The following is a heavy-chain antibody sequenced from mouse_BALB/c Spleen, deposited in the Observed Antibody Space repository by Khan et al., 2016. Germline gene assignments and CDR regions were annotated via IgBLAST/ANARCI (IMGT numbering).Heavy chain of an antibody. D-gene: IGHD1-2*01. CDR1: GYTFISYW. V-gene: IGHV1-69*02. J-gene: IGHJ4*01. CDR3: SRCGPYYYCYDYAMDY. CDR2: IDPSDSET. Sequence: QVQLKESGAELVKPGAPVKLSCKASGYTFISYWMNWVKQRPGRGLEWIGRIDPSDSETHYNQKFKDKATLTVDKSSSTAYIQLSSLTSKDSAVXYCSRCGPYYYCYDYAMDYWGQGTSVTVSS.